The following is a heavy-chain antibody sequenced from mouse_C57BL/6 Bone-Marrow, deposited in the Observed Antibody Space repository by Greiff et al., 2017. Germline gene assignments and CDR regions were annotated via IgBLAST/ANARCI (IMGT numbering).Heavy chain of an antibody. Sequence: VKLQQSGAELARPGASVKLSCTASGYTFTSYGISWVKQRTGQGLEWIGEIYPRSGNTYYNEKFKGKATLTADTSSSTAYMELRSLTSEDSAVYFCARSFRFAYWGQGTLVTVSA. CDR2: IYPRSGNT. V-gene: IGHV1-81*01. CDR3: ARSFRFAY. J-gene: IGHJ3*01. CDR1: GYTFTSYG.